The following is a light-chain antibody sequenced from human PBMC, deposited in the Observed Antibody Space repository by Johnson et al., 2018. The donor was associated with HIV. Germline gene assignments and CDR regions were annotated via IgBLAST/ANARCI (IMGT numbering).Light chain of an antibody. Sequence: QSVLTQPPSVSAAPGQKVTISCSGSSSNIGNNYVSWYQQLPGTAPKLLIYENNKRPSGIPDRFSGSKSDTSATLAITGLQTGDEAEYYCGPWDSSLSVYGFGTGNTVTVL. V-gene: IGLV1-51*02. CDR1: SSNIGNNY. J-gene: IGLJ1*01. CDR3: GPWDSSLSVYG. CDR2: ENN.